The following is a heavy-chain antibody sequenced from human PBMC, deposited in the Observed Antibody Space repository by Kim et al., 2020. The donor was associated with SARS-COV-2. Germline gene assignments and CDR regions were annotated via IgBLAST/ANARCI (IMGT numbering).Heavy chain of an antibody. Sequence: ASVKVSCKASGYTFTGYYMHWVRQAPGQGLEWMGWINPNSGGTNYAQKFQGWVTMTRDTSISTAYMELSRLRSDDTAVYYCARHGGGVATVGPINWFDPWGQGTLVTVSS. J-gene: IGHJ5*02. D-gene: IGHD4-17*01. V-gene: IGHV1-2*04. CDR2: INPNSGGT. CDR1: GYTFTGYY. CDR3: ARHGGGVATVGPINWFDP.